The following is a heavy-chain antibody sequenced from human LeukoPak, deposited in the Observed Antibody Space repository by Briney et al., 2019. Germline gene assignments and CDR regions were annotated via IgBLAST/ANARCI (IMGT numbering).Heavy chain of an antibody. D-gene: IGHD5-18*01. Sequence: PSETLSLTCAVSGGSISSGGYSWSWIRQPPGKGLEWIGYIYHSGSTYYNPSLKSRVTISVDRSKNQFSLKLSSVTAADTAVYYCARQTEDTAMVTTWGQGTLVTVSS. CDR1: GGSISSGGYS. CDR3: ARQTEDTAMVTT. CDR2: IYHSGST. J-gene: IGHJ5*02. V-gene: IGHV4-30-2*01.